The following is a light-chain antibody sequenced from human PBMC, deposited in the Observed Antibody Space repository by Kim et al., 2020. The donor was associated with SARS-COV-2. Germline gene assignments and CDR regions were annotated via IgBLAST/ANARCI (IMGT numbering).Light chain of an antibody. CDR2: GKN. J-gene: IGLJ2*01. Sequence: SSELTQDPAVSVALGQTVRITCQGDSLRSYYASWYQQKQGQAPVLVIHGKNNRPSGIPDRFSGSSSGNTASLTLTGAQAEDEAEYYCNSRDSSGNHVVFGGGTKLTVL. CDR1: SLRSYY. CDR3: NSRDSSGNHVV. V-gene: IGLV3-19*01.